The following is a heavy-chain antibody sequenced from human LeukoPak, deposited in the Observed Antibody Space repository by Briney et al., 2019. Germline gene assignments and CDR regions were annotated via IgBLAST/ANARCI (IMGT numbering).Heavy chain of an antibody. CDR2: ISYDGSNK. CDR1: GFTFSSYG. D-gene: IGHD3-10*01. V-gene: IGHV3-30*03. Sequence: GGSLRLSCAASGFTFSSYGMHWVRQAPGKGLEWVAVISYDGSNKYYADSVKGRFTISRDNSKNTLYLQMNSLRAEDTAVYYCARGSYGSGGYYFDYWGQGTLVTVSS. J-gene: IGHJ4*02. CDR3: ARGSYGSGGYYFDY.